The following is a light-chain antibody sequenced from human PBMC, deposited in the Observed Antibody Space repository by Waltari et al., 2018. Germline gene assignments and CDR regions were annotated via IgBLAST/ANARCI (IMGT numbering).Light chain of an antibody. CDR1: SGHSSNI. V-gene: IGLV4-69*01. CDR2: INSDGSH. Sequence: QLVLTQSPSASASLGASVKLTCTLDSGHSSNIVAWLQQQPEEGPRYLLKINSDGSHSKGDEIPDRVSGSSSGAERYLTISSVQSEDEADYYCQTGGHGTWVFGGGTKLTVL. CDR3: QTGGHGTWV. J-gene: IGLJ3*02.